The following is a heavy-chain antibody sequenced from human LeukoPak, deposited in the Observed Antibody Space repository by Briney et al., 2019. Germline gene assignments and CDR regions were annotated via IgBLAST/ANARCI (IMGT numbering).Heavy chain of an antibody. J-gene: IGHJ4*02. CDR2: INPNSGGT. CDR3: ARGHYGYYYDSSGYHPFFDY. Sequence: VASVKVSCKASGYTFTGYYMHWVRQAPGQGLEWMGWINPNSGGTNYAQKFQGRVTMTRDTSISTAYMELSRLRSDDTAVYYCARGHYGYYYDSSGYHPFFDYWGQGTLVTVSS. V-gene: IGHV1-2*02. CDR1: GYTFTGYY. D-gene: IGHD3-22*01.